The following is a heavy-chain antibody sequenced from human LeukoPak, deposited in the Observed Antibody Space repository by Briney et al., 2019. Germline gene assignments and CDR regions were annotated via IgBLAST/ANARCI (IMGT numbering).Heavy chain of an antibody. CDR2: VKSKADDGTT. V-gene: IGHV3-15*01. D-gene: IGHD3-10*01. CDR3: ATEGGSGSYYGDDAFDM. Sequence: GGSVRVSCEASGFSFTNTWMSWVRQAPGNGLEWVGRVKSKADDGTTDYAAPVQGRFTISRDDSKNTLSLQMNSLKTEDTAVYYCATEGGSGSYYGDDAFDMWGQGTMVTVSS. CDR1: GFSFTNTW. J-gene: IGHJ3*02.